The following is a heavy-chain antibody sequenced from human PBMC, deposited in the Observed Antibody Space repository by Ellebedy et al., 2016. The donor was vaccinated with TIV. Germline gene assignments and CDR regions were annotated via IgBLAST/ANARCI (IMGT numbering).Heavy chain of an antibody. V-gene: IGHV3-23*01. CDR3: AKRITMVRGVITYYSYAMDV. CDR2: ISGSGGST. Sequence: PGGSLRLSCAASGFTFSSYAMSWVRQDPGKGLEWVSAISGSGGSTSYADSVKGRFTTSRDNSKNTLYLQMNSLRAEDTAVYYCAKRITMVRGVITYYSYAMDVWGQGTTVTVSS. CDR1: GFTFSSYA. D-gene: IGHD3-10*01. J-gene: IGHJ6*02.